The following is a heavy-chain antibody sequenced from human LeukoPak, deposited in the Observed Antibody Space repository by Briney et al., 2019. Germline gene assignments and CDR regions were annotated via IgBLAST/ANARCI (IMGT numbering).Heavy chain of an antibody. V-gene: IGHV3-30*02. Sequence: GGSLRLSCAASGFTFSSYGMHWVRQAPGKGLEGVAFIRDDGSNKYYADSVKGRFTISRDNSKNTLYLQMNSLRAEDTAVYYCAKERECSITSCYLPNWFDLWGQGTLVTVSS. CDR3: AKERECSITSCYLPNWFDL. CDR2: IRDDGSNK. CDR1: GFTFSSYG. J-gene: IGHJ5*02. D-gene: IGHD2-2*01.